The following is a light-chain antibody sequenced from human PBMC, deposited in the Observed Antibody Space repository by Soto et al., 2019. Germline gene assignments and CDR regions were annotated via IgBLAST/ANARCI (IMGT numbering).Light chain of an antibody. CDR1: QSVSSY. J-gene: IGKJ1*01. V-gene: IGKV3-15*01. CDR3: QQYKDWPPR. CDR2: VAS. Sequence: EMVMTQSPATLSVSPGERATLSCRASQSVSSYLAWYQQKPGQPPRLLIYVASTRAAGIPARFSGSGSGTELTIPISSLQSEEFAVYYCQQYKDWPPRFGQGTKVEIK.